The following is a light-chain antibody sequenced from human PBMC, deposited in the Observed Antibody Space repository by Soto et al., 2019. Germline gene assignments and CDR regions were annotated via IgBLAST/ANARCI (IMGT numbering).Light chain of an antibody. CDR1: QSVSSSY. Sequence: EVVLMHSPGTLSLSSGERATLSCRASQSVSSSYLAWYQQKPGQAPSLLIYGASSRATGIPDRFSGSGSGTDFTLTISRLEPEDCAVYYCQQYGSSPRTFGQGTKVDIK. CDR3: QQYGSSPRT. V-gene: IGKV3-20*01. J-gene: IGKJ1*01. CDR2: GAS.